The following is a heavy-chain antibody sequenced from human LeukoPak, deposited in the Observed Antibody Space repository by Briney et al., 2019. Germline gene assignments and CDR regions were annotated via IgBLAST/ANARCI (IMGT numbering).Heavy chain of an antibody. Sequence: GGSLRLSCAASGFTFSTYSMIWVRQAPGKGLEWVSAISGSGGLTYYADSVKGRFTISRDNSRNTLYLQLNSLRAEDTAIYYCVKDKPMILVANYPYYFDYWGQGTLVTVSS. D-gene: IGHD3-22*01. V-gene: IGHV3-23*01. J-gene: IGHJ4*02. CDR3: VKDKPMILVANYPYYFDY. CDR1: GFTFSTYS. CDR2: ISGSGGLT.